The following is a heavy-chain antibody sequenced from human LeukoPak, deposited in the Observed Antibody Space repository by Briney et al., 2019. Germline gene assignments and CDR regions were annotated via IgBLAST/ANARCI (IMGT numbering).Heavy chain of an antibody. CDR2: ISGSSGII. CDR1: GFTFNTYT. J-gene: IGHJ5*02. V-gene: IGHV3-48*01. Sequence: GGSLRLSCAASGFTFNTYTMNWVRQAPGKGLEWVSYISGSSGIIDYADSVRGRFTISRDNAKNSLYLQMNSLRAEDTAVYYCARGYFDWFRKSNWFDPWGQGTLVTVSS. CDR3: ARGYFDWFRKSNWFDP. D-gene: IGHD3-9*01.